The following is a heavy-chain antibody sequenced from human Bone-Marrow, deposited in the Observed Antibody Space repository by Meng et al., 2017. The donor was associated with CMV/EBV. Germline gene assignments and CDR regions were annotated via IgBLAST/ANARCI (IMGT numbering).Heavy chain of an antibody. CDR1: GYTFTSYY. CDR3: ARAPTYYDFWSGGDYGMDV. Sequence: ASVKVSCKASGYTFTSYYMHWVRQAPGQGLEWMGIINPSGGSTSYAQKFQGRVTMTRDTSTSTVYMELSSLRSEDTAVYYCARAPTYYDFWSGGDYGMDVWGQGTTVTVSS. D-gene: IGHD3-3*01. J-gene: IGHJ6*02. V-gene: IGHV1-46*01. CDR2: INPSGGST.